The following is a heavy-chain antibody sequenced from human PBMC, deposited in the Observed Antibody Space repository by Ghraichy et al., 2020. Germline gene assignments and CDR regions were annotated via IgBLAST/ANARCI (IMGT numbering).Heavy chain of an antibody. V-gene: IGHV3-30*18. CDR1: GFTFNNYA. CDR3: AKDRNQYGSQYMDV. J-gene: IGHJ6*03. Sequence: LSLTCAASGFTFNNYAMHWVRQAPGKGLEWVARIFNDGTKKFYADSVKGRFTISRDNSKKTVYLQMNSLRAEDTGVFYCAKDRNQYGSQYMDVWGKGTTVTVSS. D-gene: IGHD1-14*01. CDR2: IFNDGTKK.